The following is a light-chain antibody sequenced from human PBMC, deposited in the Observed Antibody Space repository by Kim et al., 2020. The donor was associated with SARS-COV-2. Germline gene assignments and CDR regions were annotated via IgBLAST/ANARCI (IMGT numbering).Light chain of an antibody. CDR2: SNT. V-gene: IGLV1-44*01. J-gene: IGLJ1*01. Sequence: QSVLTQPPSASGTPGQRVTISCSGSSSNIGSNTVNWYQHLPGTAPKLLIYSNTQRPSGVPDRFSGSKSGTSASLAISGLQSEDEADYYCAAWDDSLKGYVFGTGTKVT. CDR3: AAWDDSLKGYV. CDR1: SSNIGSNT.